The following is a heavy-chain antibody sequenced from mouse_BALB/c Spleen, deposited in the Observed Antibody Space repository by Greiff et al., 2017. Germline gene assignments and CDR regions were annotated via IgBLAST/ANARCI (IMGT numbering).Heavy chain of an antibody. V-gene: IGHV5-12-2*01. D-gene: IGHD3-2*01. CDR1: GFTFSSYT. CDR3: ARRDRAMDY. J-gene: IGHJ4*01. Sequence: DVKLVESGGGLVQPGGSLKLSCAASGFTFSSYTMSWVRQTPEKRLEWVAYISNGGGSTYYPDTVKGRFTISRDNAKNTLYLQMSSLKSEDTAMYYCARRDRAMDYWGQGTSVTVSS. CDR2: ISNGGGST.